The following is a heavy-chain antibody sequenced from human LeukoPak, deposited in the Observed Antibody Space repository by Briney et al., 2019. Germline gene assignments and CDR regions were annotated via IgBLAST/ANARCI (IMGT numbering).Heavy chain of an antibody. CDR3: ARNPVLLWFGESLVGNPDY. V-gene: IGHV3-11*01. Sequence: GGSLRLSCAASGFTFSDYYMSWIRQAPGKGLEWVSYISSSGSTIYYADSVKGRFTISRDNAKNSLYLQMNSLRAEDTAVYYCARNPVLLWFGESLVGNPDYWGQGTLVTVSS. CDR2: ISSSGSTI. J-gene: IGHJ4*02. D-gene: IGHD3-10*01. CDR1: GFTFSDYY.